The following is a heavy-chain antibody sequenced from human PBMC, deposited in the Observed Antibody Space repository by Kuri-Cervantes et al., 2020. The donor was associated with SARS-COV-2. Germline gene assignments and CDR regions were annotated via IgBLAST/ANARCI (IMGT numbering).Heavy chain of an antibody. D-gene: IGHD3-3*01. CDR2: IYTEGSTA. V-gene: IGHV3-74*01. CDR3: ARDVDPYYDYWSGSAGY. Sequence: GESLKISCAASGFSFSSYWIHWVRQAPGKGLVWVSRIYTEGSTASYADSVKGRFTISRDNAKNTLFLQMNSLRAEDTAVYYCARDVDPYYDYWSGSAGYWGQGTLVTVSS. CDR1: GFSFSSYW. J-gene: IGHJ4*02.